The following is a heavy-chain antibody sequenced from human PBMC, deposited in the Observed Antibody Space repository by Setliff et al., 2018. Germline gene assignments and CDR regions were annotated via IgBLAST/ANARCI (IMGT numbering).Heavy chain of an antibody. V-gene: IGHV4-59*08. CDR2: FYHSGSS. CDR1: DVSISGYY. D-gene: IGHD3-10*01. Sequence: SETLSLTCTVSDVSISGYYWSWIRQPPGKGLEWIGYFYHSGSSNYNPSLKGRVTMTSDTSRNQLSLKLTTVSAADTAIYYCARSSYYASGNSHNYYMDVWGKGTAVTVSS. CDR3: ARSSYYASGNSHNYYMDV. J-gene: IGHJ6*03.